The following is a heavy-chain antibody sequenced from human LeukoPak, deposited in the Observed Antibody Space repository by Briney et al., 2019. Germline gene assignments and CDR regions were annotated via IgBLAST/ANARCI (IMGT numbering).Heavy chain of an antibody. CDR2: ISSSSSYI. J-gene: IGHJ4*02. D-gene: IGHD3-9*01. Sequence: GGSLRLSCAASGFTFSSYSMNWVRQAPGKGLEWVSSISSSSSYIYYADSVKGRFTISRDNAENSLFLQIHTLRAEDTAVYYCARGEYYDFLTHYYKGNYFGSWGQGTLVTVSS. CDR3: ARGEYYDFLTHYYKGNYFGS. CDR1: GFTFSSYS. V-gene: IGHV3-21*01.